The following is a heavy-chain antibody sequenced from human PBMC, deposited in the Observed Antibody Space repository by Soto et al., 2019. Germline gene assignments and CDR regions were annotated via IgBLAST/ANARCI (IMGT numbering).Heavy chain of an antibody. J-gene: IGHJ6*02. CDR2: IIPIFGTA. V-gene: IGHV1-69*13. D-gene: IGHD6-13*01. Sequence: SVNVSFKASGGTFSSYAISWVRQAPGQGLEWMGGIIPIFGTANYAQKFQGRVTITADESTSTAYMELSSLRSEDTAVYYCARDVGIAAAASHGMDVWGQGTTVTVSS. CDR3: ARDVGIAAAASHGMDV. CDR1: GGTFSSYA.